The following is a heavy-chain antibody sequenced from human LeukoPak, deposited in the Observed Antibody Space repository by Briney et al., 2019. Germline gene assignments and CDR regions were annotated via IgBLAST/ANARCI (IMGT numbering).Heavy chain of an antibody. Sequence: PSETLSLTCAVSGGSISSSIWWSWVRQPPGKGLEWIGHIDYSGITNYNPSLQSRVTISVDTSKNQFSLKLSSVSATDTAVYYCAITTVTTIYFYFDLWGRGTLVTVSS. CDR1: GGSISSSIW. CDR3: AITTVTTIYFYFDL. J-gene: IGHJ2*01. V-gene: IGHV4-4*02. CDR2: IDYSGIT. D-gene: IGHD4-17*01.